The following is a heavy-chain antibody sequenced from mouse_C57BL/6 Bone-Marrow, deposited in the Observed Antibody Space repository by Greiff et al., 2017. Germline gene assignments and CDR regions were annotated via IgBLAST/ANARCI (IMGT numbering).Heavy chain of an antibody. CDR2: IDPSDSYT. CDR3: ARGGDYDDGYYFDC. J-gene: IGHJ2*01. D-gene: IGHD2-4*01. CDR1: GYTFTSYW. V-gene: IGHV1-50*01. Sequence: VQLQQPGAELVKPGASVKLSCKASGYTFTSYWMQWVKQRPGQGLEWIGEIDPSDSYTNYNQKFKGKATLTVDTSSSTAYMQLSSLTSEDSAVYYCARGGDYDDGYYFDCWGQGTTLTVSS.